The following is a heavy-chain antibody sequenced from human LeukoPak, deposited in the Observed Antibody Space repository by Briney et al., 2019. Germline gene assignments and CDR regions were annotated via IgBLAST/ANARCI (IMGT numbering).Heavy chain of an antibody. D-gene: IGHD3-22*01. J-gene: IGHJ4*02. V-gene: IGHV1-69*13. CDR1: GGTFSSYA. CDR3: ARDLYYYDSSGYYSRHFDY. CDR2: IIPIFGTA. Sequence: SVKVSCKASGGTFSSYAISWVRQAPGQGLEWMGGIIPIFGTANYAQKFQGRVTITADESTSTAYMELSSLRSEDTAVYYCARDLYYYDSSGYYSRHFDYWGQGTLVTVSS.